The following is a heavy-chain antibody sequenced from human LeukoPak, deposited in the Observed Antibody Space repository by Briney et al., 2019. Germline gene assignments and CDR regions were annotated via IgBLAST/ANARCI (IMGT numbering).Heavy chain of an antibody. J-gene: IGHJ6*03. D-gene: IGHD2-2*01. CDR2: ISYDGSSK. V-gene: IGHV3-30*04. CDR3: AKDEVVPGYYYTDV. Sequence: RRSLRLSCAASGFTFSTYAMHWVRQAPDKRLGWVAVISYDGSSKYYADSVKGRFTISRDNAKNSLYLQMNSLNAEDTAVYYCAKDEVVPGYYYTDVWGRGTTVTISS. CDR1: GFTFSTYA.